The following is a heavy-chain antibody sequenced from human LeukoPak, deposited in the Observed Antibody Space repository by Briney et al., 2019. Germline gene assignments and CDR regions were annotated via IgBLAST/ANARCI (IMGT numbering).Heavy chain of an antibody. Sequence: GGSLRLSCAASGFTFSSYAMSWVRQAPGKGLEWVSAISGSGGSTYYADSVKGRFTISRDNSKNTLYLQMNSLRAEDTGVYYCVTVVTPWEVDDAFDIWGQGTMVTVSS. CDR3: VTVVTPWEVDDAFDI. CDR2: ISGSGGST. V-gene: IGHV3-23*01. CDR1: GFTFSSYA. D-gene: IGHD4-23*01. J-gene: IGHJ3*02.